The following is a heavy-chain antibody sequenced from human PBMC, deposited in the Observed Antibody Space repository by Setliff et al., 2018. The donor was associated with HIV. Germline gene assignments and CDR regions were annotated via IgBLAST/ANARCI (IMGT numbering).Heavy chain of an antibody. Sequence: SETLSLTCTVSGGSFSTYYWSWIRQPAGEGLEYIGRVHSTGTTIYNPSLKSRVTMSVDTSKNQLSLKLRSVTAADTAVYYCARARITMTGGRLEPYAFDRWGQGTEVTVSS. CDR3: ARARITMTGGRLEPYAFDR. V-gene: IGHV4-4*07. J-gene: IGHJ3*01. CDR1: GGSFSTYY. CDR2: VHSTGTT. D-gene: IGHD3-22*01.